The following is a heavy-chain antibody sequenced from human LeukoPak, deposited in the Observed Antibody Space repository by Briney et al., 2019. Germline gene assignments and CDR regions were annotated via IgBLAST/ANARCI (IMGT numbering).Heavy chain of an antibody. Sequence: PGGSLRLSCAASGFTFDDYAMHWVRHAPGKGLEWVSGISWNSGSIGYADSVKGRFTISRDNAKNSLYLQMNSLRAEDTALYYCAKGPGYCSSTSCYGYYYYYMDVWGKGTTVTVSS. V-gene: IGHV3-9*01. CDR1: GFTFDDYA. D-gene: IGHD2-2*01. CDR3: AKGPGYCSSTSCYGYYYYYMDV. CDR2: ISWNSGSI. J-gene: IGHJ6*03.